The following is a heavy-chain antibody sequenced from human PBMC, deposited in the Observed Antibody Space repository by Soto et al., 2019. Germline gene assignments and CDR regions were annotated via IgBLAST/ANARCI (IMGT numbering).Heavy chain of an antibody. D-gene: IGHD3-22*01. CDR3: GRGGVVITMAPFDY. CDR1: GGTFSSYA. CDR2: IIPIFGTA. V-gene: IGHV1-69*06. J-gene: IGHJ4*02. Sequence: QVQLVQSGAEVKKPGSSVKVSCKASGGTFSSYAISWVRQAPGQGLEWMGGIIPIFGTANYAQKFQGRVTITADKSRSTAYMELSSLRSEDTAVYYCGRGGVVITMAPFDYWGQGTLVTVSS.